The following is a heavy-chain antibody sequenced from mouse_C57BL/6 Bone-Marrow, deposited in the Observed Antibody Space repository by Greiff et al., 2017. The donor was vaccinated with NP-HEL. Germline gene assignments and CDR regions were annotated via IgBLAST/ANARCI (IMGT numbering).Heavy chain of an antibody. CDR2: IFPGSGST. CDR1: GYTFTDYY. Sequence: QVQLKESGPELVKPGASVKISCKASGYTFTDYYINWVKQRPGQGLEWIGWIFPGSGSTYYNEKFKGKATLTVDKSSSTAYMLLSSLTSEDSAVYFCARGRNYYGSSYGFAYWGQGTLVTVSA. V-gene: IGHV1-75*01. CDR3: ARGRNYYGSSYGFAY. D-gene: IGHD1-1*01. J-gene: IGHJ3*01.